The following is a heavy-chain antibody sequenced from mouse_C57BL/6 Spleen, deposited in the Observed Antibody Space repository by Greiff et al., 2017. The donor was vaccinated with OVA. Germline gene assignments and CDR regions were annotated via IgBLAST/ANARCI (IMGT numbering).Heavy chain of an antibody. CDR1: GYTFTSYW. J-gene: IGHJ1*03. Sequence: EVQLQQSGTVLARPGASVKMSCKTSGYTFTSYWMHWVKQRPGQGLEWIGAIYPGNSDTSYNQKFKGKAKLTAVTSASTAYMELSSLTNEDSAVYYCTGLNYGSSYRWYFDVWGTGTTVTVSS. CDR3: TGLNYGSSYRWYFDV. D-gene: IGHD1-1*01. V-gene: IGHV1-5*01. CDR2: IYPGNSDT.